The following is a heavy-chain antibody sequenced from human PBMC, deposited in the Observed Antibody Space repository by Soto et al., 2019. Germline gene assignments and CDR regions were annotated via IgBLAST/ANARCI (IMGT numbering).Heavy chain of an antibody. Sequence: GGSLRLSCAASGFTFSSYGMHWVRQAPGKGLEWVAVIWYDGSNKYYADSVKGRFTISRDNSKNTLYLQMNSLRAEDTAVYYCARDGITGTSPYFDYWGQGTLVTVPS. V-gene: IGHV3-33*01. J-gene: IGHJ4*02. D-gene: IGHD1-20*01. CDR2: IWYDGSNK. CDR3: ARDGITGTSPYFDY. CDR1: GFTFSSYG.